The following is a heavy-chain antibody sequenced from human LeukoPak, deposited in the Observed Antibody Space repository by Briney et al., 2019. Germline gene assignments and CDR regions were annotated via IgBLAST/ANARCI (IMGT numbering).Heavy chain of an antibody. CDR1: GFSFTTYW. D-gene: IGHD6-19*01. CDR3: ARHVDSSGWPNWFDP. CDR2: IYPDDSDT. J-gene: IGHJ5*02. Sequence: GESLKIFCKGSGFSFTTYWIGWVRQMPGKGLEWMGIIYPDDSDTRYSPSFQGQVTISADKSISTAYLQWSSLKASDTAIYYCARHVDSSGWPNWFDPWGQGTLVTVSS. V-gene: IGHV5-51*01.